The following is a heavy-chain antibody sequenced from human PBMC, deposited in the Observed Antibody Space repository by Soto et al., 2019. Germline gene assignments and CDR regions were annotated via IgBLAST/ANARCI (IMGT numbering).Heavy chain of an antibody. J-gene: IGHJ4*02. CDR3: ARTYYDTSGYKY. Sequence: GGSLKLSCASNGFTFDDYRMRLFRQAPGKGLEWVSGINWNGGSTGYADSVKGRFTISRDNAKNSLYLQMNSLRAEDTALYYCARTYYDTSGYKYWGQGP. D-gene: IGHD3-22*01. V-gene: IGHV3-20*04. CDR2: INWNGGST. CDR1: GFTFDDYR.